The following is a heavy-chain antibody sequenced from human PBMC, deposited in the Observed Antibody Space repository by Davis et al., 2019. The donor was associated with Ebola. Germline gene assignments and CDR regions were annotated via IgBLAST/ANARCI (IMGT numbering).Heavy chain of an antibody. CDR1: GFTFSSYW. CDR2: ISGSGGST. J-gene: IGHJ6*03. V-gene: IGHV3-23*01. D-gene: IGHD2-2*01. Sequence: GGSLRLSCAASGFTFSSYWMHWVRQAPGKGLEWVSAISGSGGSTYYADSVKGRFTISRDNSKNTLYLQMNSLRVEDTAVYYCTRGIVIVPAAALPAFYYYMDVWGKGTTVTVSS. CDR3: TRGIVIVPAAALPAFYYYMDV.